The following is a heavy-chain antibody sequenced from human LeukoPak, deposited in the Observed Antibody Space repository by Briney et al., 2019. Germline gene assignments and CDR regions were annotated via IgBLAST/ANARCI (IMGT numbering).Heavy chain of an antibody. J-gene: IGHJ4*02. D-gene: IGHD3-22*01. CDR3: AKRGVVIRVILVGFHKEAYYFDS. CDR1: GITLSNYG. CDR2: ISDSGGRT. V-gene: IGHV3-23*01. Sequence: GGSLRLSCAVSGITLSNYGMSWVRQAPGKGLEWVAGISDSGGRTNYTDSVKGRFTISRDNPKNTLHLQMNSLRAEDTAVYFCAKRGVVIRVILVGFHKEAYYFDSWGQGALVTVSS.